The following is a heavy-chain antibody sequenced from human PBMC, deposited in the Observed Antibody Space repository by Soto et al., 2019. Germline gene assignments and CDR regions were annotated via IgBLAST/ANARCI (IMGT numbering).Heavy chain of an antibody. Sequence: GGSLRLSCAASGFTFSSYGMHWVRQAPGKGLEWVAVIWYDGSNKYYADSVKGRFTISRDNSKNTLYLPMNSLRAEDTAVYYCARDYTLTGKYCSSTSCSEGVDYWGQGTLVTVSS. CDR2: IWYDGSNK. J-gene: IGHJ4*02. D-gene: IGHD2-2*01. CDR3: ARDYTLTGKYCSSTSCSEGVDY. CDR1: GFTFSSYG. V-gene: IGHV3-33*01.